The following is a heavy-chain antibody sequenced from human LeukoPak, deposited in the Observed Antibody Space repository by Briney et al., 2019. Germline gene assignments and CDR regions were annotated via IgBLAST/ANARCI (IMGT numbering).Heavy chain of an antibody. CDR2: IYYSGST. J-gene: IGHJ3*02. CDR3: ARERSCSSTSCYVVDI. V-gene: IGHV4-61*01. CDR1: GGSVSSGSYY. Sequence: SETLSLTCTVSGGSVSSGSYYWSWIWQPPGKGLEWIGYIYYSGSTNYNPSLKSRVTISVDTSKNQFSLKLSSVTAADTAVYYCARERSCSSTSCYVVDIWGQGTMVTVSS. D-gene: IGHD2-2*01.